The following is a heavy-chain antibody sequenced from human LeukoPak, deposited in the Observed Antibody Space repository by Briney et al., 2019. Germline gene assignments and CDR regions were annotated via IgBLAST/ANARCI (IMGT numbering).Heavy chain of an antibody. J-gene: IGHJ4*02. CDR2: IYYSGST. CDR3: ARETTTVPNYFDY. Sequence: PSQTLSLTCTVSGGSISSGGYYWSWIRQHPGKGLEWIGYIYYSGSTYYNPSPKSRVTISVDTSKNQFSLKLSSVTAADTAVYYCARETTTVPNYFDYWGQGTLVTVSS. V-gene: IGHV4-31*03. D-gene: IGHD4-17*01. CDR1: GGSISSGGYY.